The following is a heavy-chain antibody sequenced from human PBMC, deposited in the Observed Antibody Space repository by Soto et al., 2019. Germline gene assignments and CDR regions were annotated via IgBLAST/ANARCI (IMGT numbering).Heavy chain of an antibody. J-gene: IGHJ4*02. CDR3: ARTRGDGYRTDLVDY. D-gene: IGHD3-10*01. CDR1: GFSLSNARMG. CDR2: IFSNDEK. Sequence: QVTLKESGPVLVKPTEPLTLTCTVSGFSLSNARMGVSWIRQPPGKALEWLAHIFSNDEKSYSTSLKSRLTISKDTSKSQVVLTMTNMDPVDTATYYCARTRGDGYRTDLVDYWGQGTLVTVSS. V-gene: IGHV2-26*01.